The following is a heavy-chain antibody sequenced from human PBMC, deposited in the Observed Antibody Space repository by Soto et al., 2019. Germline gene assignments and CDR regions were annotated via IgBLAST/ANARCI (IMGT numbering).Heavy chain of an antibody. CDR2: INHSGST. CDR1: GGSFSGYY. Sequence: PSETLSLTCAVYGGSFSGYYWSWIRQPPGKGLEWIGEINHSGSTNYNPSLKSRVTISVDTSKNQFSLKLSSVTAADTAVYYCARGQGSSSLTVYYFDYWGQGTLVTVSS. J-gene: IGHJ4*02. CDR3: ARGQGSSSLTVYYFDY. D-gene: IGHD6-13*01. V-gene: IGHV4-34*01.